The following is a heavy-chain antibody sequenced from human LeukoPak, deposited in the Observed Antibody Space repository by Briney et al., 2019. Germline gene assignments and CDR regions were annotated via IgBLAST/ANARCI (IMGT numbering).Heavy chain of an antibody. CDR1: GFTFSSYW. D-gene: IGHD6-19*01. J-gene: IGHJ4*02. CDR2: IKQDGSEK. Sequence: GGSLRLSCAASGFTFSSYWMTWVRQAPGKGLEWVANIKQDGSEKYYVDSVKGRFTISRDNSKNTLYLQMNSLRAEDTAVYHCASPFAVAGTFDYWGRGTLVTVSS. CDR3: ASPFAVAGTFDY. V-gene: IGHV3-7*01.